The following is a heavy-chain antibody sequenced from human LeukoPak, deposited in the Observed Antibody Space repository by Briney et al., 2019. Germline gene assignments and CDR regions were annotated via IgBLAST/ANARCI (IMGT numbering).Heavy chain of an antibody. Sequence: SETLSLTCTVSGGSISSYYWSWIRQPPGKGLEWIGYIHYSGSTNYNPSLKSRVTISVDTSKNQFSLKLSSVTAADTAVYFCARDRRGWYGYFDYWGQGTLVTVSS. CDR3: ARDRRGWYGYFDY. D-gene: IGHD6-19*01. CDR1: GGSISSYY. J-gene: IGHJ4*02. V-gene: IGHV4-59*01. CDR2: IHYSGST.